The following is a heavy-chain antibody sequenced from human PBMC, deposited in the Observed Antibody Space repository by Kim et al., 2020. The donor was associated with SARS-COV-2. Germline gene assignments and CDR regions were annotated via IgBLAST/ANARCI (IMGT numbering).Heavy chain of an antibody. CDR1: GFTFSSYA. J-gene: IGHJ4*02. Sequence: GGSLRLSCAASGFTFSSYAMSWVRQAPGKGLEWVSAISGSGGSTYYADSVKGRFTISRDNSKNTLYLQMNSLRAEDTAVYYCANNVDAQWLVMVDYWGQGTLVTVSS. D-gene: IGHD6-19*01. CDR2: ISGSGGST. CDR3: ANNVDAQWLVMVDY. V-gene: IGHV3-23*01.